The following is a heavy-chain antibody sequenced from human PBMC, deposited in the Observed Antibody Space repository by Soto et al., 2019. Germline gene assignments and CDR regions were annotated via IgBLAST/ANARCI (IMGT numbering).Heavy chain of an antibody. CDR2: IYHSGST. D-gene: IGHD3-22*01. CDR3: ARVYYDSSGPYTHDNCFDS. CDR1: GGSISSGGYS. Sequence: PSETLSLTCAVSGGSISSGGYSWSWIRQPPGKGLEWIGYIYHSGSTYYNPSLKSRVTISVDTSKNQFSLKLSSVTAADTAVYYCARVYYDSSGPYTHDNCFDSWGQGTLVTVSS. V-gene: IGHV4-30-2*01. J-gene: IGHJ5*01.